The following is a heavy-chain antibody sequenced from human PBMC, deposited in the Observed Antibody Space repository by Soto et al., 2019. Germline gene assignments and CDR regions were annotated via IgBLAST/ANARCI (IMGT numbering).Heavy chain of an antibody. D-gene: IGHD6-19*01. V-gene: IGHV1-2*04. Sequence: QVQLVQSGAEVKKPGASVKVSCKASGYTFTGYYMHWVRQAPGQGHEWMGWINPNSGGTNYAQKFQGWVTMTRDTSISTAYMELSRLRSDDTAVYYCARDGAYSSGWHYYYYGMDVWGQGTTVTVSS. CDR3: ARDGAYSSGWHYYYYGMDV. J-gene: IGHJ6*02. CDR1: GYTFTGYY. CDR2: INPNSGGT.